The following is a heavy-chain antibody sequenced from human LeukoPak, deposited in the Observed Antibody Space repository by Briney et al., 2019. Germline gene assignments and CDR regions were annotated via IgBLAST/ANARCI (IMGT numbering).Heavy chain of an antibody. Sequence: GRSLRLSCTASGFTFCDYAMSWVREAPGKGVEWVGFIRSKVYGGTTEYAASVKVKFTISRDDSKSIAYLQMTSLKTEDAGVYYCTRFTIVGVVDAFDIWGQGTMVTVSS. CDR2: IRSKVYGGTT. V-gene: IGHV3-49*04. D-gene: IGHD3-3*01. CDR3: TRFTIVGVVDAFDI. J-gene: IGHJ3*02. CDR1: GFTFCDYA.